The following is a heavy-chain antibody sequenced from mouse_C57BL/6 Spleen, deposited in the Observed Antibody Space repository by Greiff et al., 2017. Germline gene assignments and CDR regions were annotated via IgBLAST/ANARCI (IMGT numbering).Heavy chain of an antibody. J-gene: IGHJ1*03. Sequence: QVQLQQSGAELVKPGASVKISCKASGYAFSSYWMNWVKQRPGKGLEWIGQIYPGDGDTNYNGKFKGKATLTADTSSSTAYMQLSSLTSEDSAVYFWARSASGGYFDVWGTGTTVTVSS. V-gene: IGHV1-80*01. CDR2: IYPGDGDT. CDR1: GYAFSSYW. CDR3: ARSASGGYFDV.